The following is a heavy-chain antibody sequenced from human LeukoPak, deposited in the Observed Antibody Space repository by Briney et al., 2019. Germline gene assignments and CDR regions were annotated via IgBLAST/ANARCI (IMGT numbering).Heavy chain of an antibody. CDR2: INHSGST. CDR3: ARATTYGMDV. Sequence: SETLSLTCAVYGGSFSGYYWSWSRQPPGKGLEWIGEINHSGSTNYNPSLKSRVTISVDTSKNQFSLKLSSVTAADTAVYYCARATTYGMDVWGQGTTVTVSS. J-gene: IGHJ6*02. V-gene: IGHV4-34*01. CDR1: GGSFSGYY. D-gene: IGHD1-1*01.